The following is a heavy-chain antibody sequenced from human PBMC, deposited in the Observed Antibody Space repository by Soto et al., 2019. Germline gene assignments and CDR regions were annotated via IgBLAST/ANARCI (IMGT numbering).Heavy chain of an antibody. CDR2: ISSDGTTT. D-gene: IGHD5-18*01. Sequence: EVQVVESGGGLVQPGGSLRLSCTTSGFTFSNYWMHWVRQAPGEELVWVSRISSDGTTTTYADSVKGRFTISRDNAKNTLYLQMNSLRPEDTAVYYCATSVSRGYSYAFDSWGQGILVTVSS. V-gene: IGHV3-74*01. CDR3: ATSVSRGYSYAFDS. CDR1: GFTFSNYW. J-gene: IGHJ4*02.